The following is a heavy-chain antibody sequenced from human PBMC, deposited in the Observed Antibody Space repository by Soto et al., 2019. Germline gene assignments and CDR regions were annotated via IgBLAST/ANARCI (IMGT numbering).Heavy chain of an antibody. D-gene: IGHD3-22*01. Sequence: PSETLSLTCTVSGDSIRSRYYYWGWIRQPPGKGLEWIVSRYDDGSAFYNPSLKSRVTISVDTSKNQFSLKLTSVTAADTAVYYCARGIYVGSSGYYLDYWGQGILVTVSS. CDR1: GDSIRSRYYY. V-gene: IGHV4-39*01. CDR2: RYDDGSA. CDR3: ARGIYVGSSGYYLDY. J-gene: IGHJ4*02.